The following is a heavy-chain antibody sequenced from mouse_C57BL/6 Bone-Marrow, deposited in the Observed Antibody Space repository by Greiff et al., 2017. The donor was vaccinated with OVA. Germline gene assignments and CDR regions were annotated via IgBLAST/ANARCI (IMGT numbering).Heavy chain of an antibody. D-gene: IGHD2-4*01. Sequence: VKLQQSGPELVKPGASVKISCKASGYAFSSSWMNWVKQRPGKGLEWIGRIYPGDGDTNYNGKFKGKATLTADKSSSTAYMQLSSLTSEDSAVYFCAREGLRRGFAYWGQGTLVTVSA. CDR1: GYAFSSSW. J-gene: IGHJ3*01. V-gene: IGHV1-82*01. CDR2: IYPGDGDT. CDR3: AREGLRRGFAY.